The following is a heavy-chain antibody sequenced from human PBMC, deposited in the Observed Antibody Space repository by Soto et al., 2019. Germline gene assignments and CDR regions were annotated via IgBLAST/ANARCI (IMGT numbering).Heavy chain of an antibody. J-gene: IGHJ5*02. V-gene: IGHV4-39*01. D-gene: IGHD1-1*01. CDR3: ARRDWNGIDP. Sequence: QLQLHESGPELVKPSETLSLTCTVSGGSTSRSSYFWGWIRQPPGKGLEWIGNIYYSGSTYYNPSLKSRVTISVDTSKNQFSLKLSSVTAADTAVSYCARRDWNGIDPWGQGTLVTVSS. CDR1: GGSTSRSSYF. CDR2: IYYSGST.